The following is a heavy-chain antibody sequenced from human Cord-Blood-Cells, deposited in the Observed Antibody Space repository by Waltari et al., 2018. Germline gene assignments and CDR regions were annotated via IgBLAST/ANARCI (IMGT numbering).Heavy chain of an antibody. CDR1: GLTFSRYW. CDR3: ARDPYTGVGSFDY. D-gene: IGHD1-26*01. CDR2: INSDGSST. V-gene: IGHV3-74*01. J-gene: IGHJ4*02. Sequence: EVQLVESGGGLVQPGGSLRLSCAASGLTFSRYWTTRVRQAPGKGMVWVSRINSDGSSTSYADSVKGRFTISRDNAKNTLYLQMNSLRAEDTAVYYCARDPYTGVGSFDYWGQGTLVTVSS.